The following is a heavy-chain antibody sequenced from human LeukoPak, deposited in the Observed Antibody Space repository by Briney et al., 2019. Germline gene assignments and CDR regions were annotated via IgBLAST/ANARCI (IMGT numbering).Heavy chain of an antibody. CDR2: IKQDGSEK. Sequence: GGSLRLSCAASGFTFSSYWMSWVRQAPGKGLEWVANIKQDGSEKYYVDSVKGRFTISRDNAKNSLYLQMNSLRAEDTAVYYCARDRPCSGGSCYYFDYWGQGTLVTVSS. V-gene: IGHV3-7*01. CDR3: ARDRPCSGGSCYYFDY. J-gene: IGHJ4*02. D-gene: IGHD2-15*01. CDR1: GFTFSSYW.